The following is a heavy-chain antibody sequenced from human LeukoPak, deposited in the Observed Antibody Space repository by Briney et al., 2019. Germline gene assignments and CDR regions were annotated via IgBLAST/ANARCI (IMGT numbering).Heavy chain of an antibody. V-gene: IGHV4-31*03. CDR1: GGSISSGGYY. D-gene: IGHD6-6*01. Sequence: SETLSLTCTVSGGSISSGGYYWSWIRQHPGKGLEWIGYIYYSGSTYYNPSLKSRVTISVDTSKNQFSLKLSSVTAADTAVYYCARAVTSSSSRVDYWGQGTLVTVSS. J-gene: IGHJ4*02. CDR2: IYYSGST. CDR3: ARAVTSSSSRVDY.